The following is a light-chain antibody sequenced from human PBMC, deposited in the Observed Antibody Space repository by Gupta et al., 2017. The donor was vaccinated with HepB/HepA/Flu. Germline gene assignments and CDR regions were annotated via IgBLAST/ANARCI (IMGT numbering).Light chain of an antibody. J-gene: IGKJ1*01. CDR3: QHRDSTPRT. V-gene: IGKV1-39*01. Sequence: DIQMTQSPSSLSASVGDRVTITCRASQSISSYLNWYQQKPGKAPKLLIYAASSVQSGVPSRFSGSGSGTDFTLTISSLQPEDFATYYCQHRDSTPRTFGQGTKVEIK. CDR1: QSISSY. CDR2: AAS.